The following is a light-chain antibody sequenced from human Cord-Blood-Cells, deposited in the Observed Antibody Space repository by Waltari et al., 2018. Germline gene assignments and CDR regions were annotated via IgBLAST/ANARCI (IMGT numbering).Light chain of an antibody. CDR1: QSVSSSY. J-gene: IGKJ2*01. V-gene: IGKV3-20*01. CDR2: VAS. CDR3: QQYGSSPPMYT. Sequence: EIVLTQSPGTLSLSPGERATLSCRASQSVSSSYLAWYQQKPGQAPRLLIYVASSRATGIPDRFSGSGSGTDFTLTISILEPEDFAVYYCQQYGSSPPMYTFGQGTKLEIK.